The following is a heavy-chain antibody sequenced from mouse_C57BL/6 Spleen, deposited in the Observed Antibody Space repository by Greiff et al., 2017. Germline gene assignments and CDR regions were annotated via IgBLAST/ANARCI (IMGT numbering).Heavy chain of an antibody. V-gene: IGHV1-15*01. CDR1: GYTFTDYE. Sequence: QVQLQQSGAELVRPGASVTLSCKASGYTFTDYEMHWVKQTPVHGLEWIGAIDPETGGTAYNQKFKGKAILTADKSSSTAYMELRSLTSEDSAVYYCTRWYYGRSLPRDYWGQGTSVTVSS. CDR3: TRWYYGRSLPRDY. J-gene: IGHJ4*01. CDR2: IDPETGGT. D-gene: IGHD1-1*01.